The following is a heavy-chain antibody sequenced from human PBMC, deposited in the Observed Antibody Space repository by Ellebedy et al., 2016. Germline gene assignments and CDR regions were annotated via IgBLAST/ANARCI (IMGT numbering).Heavy chain of an antibody. D-gene: IGHD3-3*01. V-gene: IGHV3-30-3*01. CDR2: ISYDGSNK. CDR3: ARDVRFLEWLDKYYYYYYGMDV. J-gene: IGHJ6*02. Sequence: GGSLRLSCAASGFTFSSYAMHWVRQAPGKGLEWVAVISYDGSNKYYADSVKGRFTISRDNSKNTLYLQMNSLRAEDTAVYYCARDVRFLEWLDKYYYYYYGMDVWGQGTTVIVSS. CDR1: GFTFSSYA.